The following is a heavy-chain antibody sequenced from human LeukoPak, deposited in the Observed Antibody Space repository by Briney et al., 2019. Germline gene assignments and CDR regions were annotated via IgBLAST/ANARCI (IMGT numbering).Heavy chain of an antibody. Sequence: GGSLRLSCAASGFTFSSYGMSWVRQAPGKGLEWVSAISGSGGSTYYADSVKGRFTISRDNSKNTLYLQMNSLRAEDTAVYYCANSFRRVARMVRGVTFDYWGQGTLVTVSS. CDR3: ANSFRRVARMVRGVTFDY. V-gene: IGHV3-23*01. J-gene: IGHJ4*02. CDR2: ISGSGGST. CDR1: GFTFSSYG. D-gene: IGHD3-10*01.